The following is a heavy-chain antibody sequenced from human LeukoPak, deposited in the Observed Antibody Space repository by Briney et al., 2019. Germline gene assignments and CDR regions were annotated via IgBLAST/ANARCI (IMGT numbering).Heavy chain of an antibody. J-gene: IGHJ4*02. Sequence: SGGSLRLSCAASGFNFRGQAMSWVRQGPGKGLEWVSSVSSRSSYINYADSVKGRFIISRDDAKNSLYLQMNSLRAEDTAVYYCARGGGFCGGDCYGIDYWGQGTLVTVSS. CDR3: ARGGGFCGGDCYGIDY. D-gene: IGHD2-21*01. V-gene: IGHV3-21*01. CDR1: GFNFRGQA. CDR2: VSSRSSYI.